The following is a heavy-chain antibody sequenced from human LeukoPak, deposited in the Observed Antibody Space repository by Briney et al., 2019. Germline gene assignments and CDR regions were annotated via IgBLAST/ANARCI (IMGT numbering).Heavy chain of an antibody. Sequence: GGSLRLSCAASGFTFSSYAMSWVRQAPGKGLEWVSAVSGSGGSTYYADSVKGRFTISRDNSKNTLYLQMNSLRAEDTAVYYCAKDRGIVGAPGAFDIWGQGTMVTVSS. D-gene: IGHD1-26*01. CDR2: VSGSGGST. J-gene: IGHJ3*02. CDR3: AKDRGIVGAPGAFDI. V-gene: IGHV3-23*01. CDR1: GFTFSSYA.